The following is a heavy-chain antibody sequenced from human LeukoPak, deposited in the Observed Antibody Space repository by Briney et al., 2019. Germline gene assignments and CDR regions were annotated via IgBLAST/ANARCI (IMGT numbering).Heavy chain of an antibody. CDR1: GFNFDDCA. J-gene: IGHJ6*02. Sequence: GGSLRLSCAASGFNFDDCAMHWVRRAPGKGLEWVSLISGDGGDTYYVDSVKGRFTISRDNSKNSLYLQMNSLRTEDSALYYCAKDRLPGGLAVARSDDGLDVWGQGTTVTVSS. D-gene: IGHD6-19*01. CDR3: AKDRLPGGLAVARSDDGLDV. V-gene: IGHV3-43*02. CDR2: ISGDGGDT.